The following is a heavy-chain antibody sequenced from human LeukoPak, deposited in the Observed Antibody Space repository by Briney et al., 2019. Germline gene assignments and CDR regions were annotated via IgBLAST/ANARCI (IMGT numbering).Heavy chain of an antibody. D-gene: IGHD6-19*01. J-gene: IGHJ6*01. CDR3: ARDHAVAKYYYGMDV. CDR2: IYYSGST. CDR1: GGSISSGGYY. Sequence: SETLSLTCTVSGGSISSGGYYWSWIRQHPGKGLEWIGYIYYSGSTYYNPSLKSRVTISVDTSKNQFSLKLSSVTAADTAVYYCARDHAVAKYYYGMDVWGKGPRSPSP. V-gene: IGHV4-31*03.